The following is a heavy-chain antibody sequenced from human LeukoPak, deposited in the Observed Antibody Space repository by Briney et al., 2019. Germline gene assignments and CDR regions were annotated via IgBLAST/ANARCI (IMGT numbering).Heavy chain of an antibody. Sequence: GASVKVSCKASGYTFTSYGISWVRQAPGQGLEWMGWISAYNGNTNYAQKLQGRVTMTTDTSTSTAYMELRSLRSDDTAVYYCAREGACYGSGRIRYYFDYWGQGTLVTVSS. CDR2: ISAYNGNT. J-gene: IGHJ4*02. D-gene: IGHD3-10*01. CDR1: GYTFTSYG. CDR3: AREGACYGSGRIRYYFDY. V-gene: IGHV1-18*01.